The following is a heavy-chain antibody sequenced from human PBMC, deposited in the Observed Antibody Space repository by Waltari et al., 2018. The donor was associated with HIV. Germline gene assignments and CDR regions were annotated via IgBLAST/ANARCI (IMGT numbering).Heavy chain of an antibody. CDR1: GFTFSNFW. V-gene: IGHV3-7*01. Sequence: EVQLVESGGGLVQPGGSLRLSCAASGFTFSNFWMSWVRQAPGKGLECVANIKRYVSEKYYVDSVKGRFTISRDNAKNSLYLQMNSLRAEDTAVYYCASPSIRAGMDVWGQGTTVTVSS. CDR2: IKRYVSEK. CDR3: ASPSIRAGMDV. D-gene: IGHD2-2*02. J-gene: IGHJ6*02.